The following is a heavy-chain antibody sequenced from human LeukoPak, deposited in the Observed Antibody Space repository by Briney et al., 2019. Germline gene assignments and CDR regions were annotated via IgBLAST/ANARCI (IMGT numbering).Heavy chain of an antibody. J-gene: IGHJ6*03. D-gene: IGHD3-22*01. CDR2: IYYSGST. CDR1: GGSISSSSYY. V-gene: IGHV4-39*01. CDR3: ASSGYYYGYYYYYMDV. Sequence: SETLSLTCTVSGGSISSSSYYWGWIRQPPGKGLEWIGSIYYSGSTYYNPSLKSRFTISVDTSKNQFSLKLSSVTAADTAVYYCASSGYYYGYYYYYMDVWGKGTTVTVSS.